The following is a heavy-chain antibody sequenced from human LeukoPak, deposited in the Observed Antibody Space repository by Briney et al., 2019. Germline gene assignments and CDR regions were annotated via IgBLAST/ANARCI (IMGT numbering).Heavy chain of an antibody. CDR1: GYTFTSYG. J-gene: IGHJ5*02. V-gene: IGHV1-18*01. Sequence: ASVKVACKASGYTFTSYGVSWVRQAARQGLEWMGWISAYNCNTNYAQKLQGRVTMTTDTSTSTAYMELRSLRSDDTAVYYCARDRLRSSSNWFDPWGQGTLVTVSS. CDR2: ISAYNCNT. D-gene: IGHD3-10*02. CDR3: ARDRLRSSSNWFDP.